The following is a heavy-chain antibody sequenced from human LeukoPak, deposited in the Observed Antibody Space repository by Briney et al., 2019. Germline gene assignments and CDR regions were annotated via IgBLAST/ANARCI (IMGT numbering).Heavy chain of an antibody. V-gene: IGHV4-59*08. Sequence: SEALSLTCTVSGDSISGYYWSWIRKPPGKGLEWIAYISQSGSTNYNPSLKSRVTIYVDTPKNQFSLKLTSVTAADTAVYYCARRGYGMAALVWDSWGQGTLVTVSS. CDR2: ISQSGST. CDR1: GDSISGYY. CDR3: ARRGYGMAALVWDS. J-gene: IGHJ4*02. D-gene: IGHD5-24*01.